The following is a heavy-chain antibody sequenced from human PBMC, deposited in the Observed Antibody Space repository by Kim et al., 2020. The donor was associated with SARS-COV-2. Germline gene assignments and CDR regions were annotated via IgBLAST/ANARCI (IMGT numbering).Heavy chain of an antibody. Sequence: ASVKVSCKASGYTFTSYAMHWVRQAPGQGLEWMGWINTNTGNPTYAQGFTGRFVFSLDTSVSTAYLQISSLKAEDTAVYYCGLYVRPDAFDIWGQGTMVTVSS. CDR3: GLYVRPDAFDI. CDR1: GYTFTSYA. J-gene: IGHJ3*02. D-gene: IGHD3-10*02. CDR2: INTNTGNP. V-gene: IGHV7-4-1*02.